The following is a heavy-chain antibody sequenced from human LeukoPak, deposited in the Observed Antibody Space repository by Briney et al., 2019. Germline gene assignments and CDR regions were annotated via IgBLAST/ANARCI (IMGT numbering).Heavy chain of an antibody. V-gene: IGHV3-48*02. CDR3: ARSLTGDF. CDR1: GFTFSSYN. J-gene: IGHJ4*02. D-gene: IGHD1-20*01. Sequence: GGSLRLSCAASGFTFSSYNMNWVRQAPGKGLEWVSCISSTSNTIYYADSVKGRFTISRDNAKNSLYLQMNSLRDADTAVYYCARSLTGDFWGQGTLVTVSS. CDR2: ISSTSNTI.